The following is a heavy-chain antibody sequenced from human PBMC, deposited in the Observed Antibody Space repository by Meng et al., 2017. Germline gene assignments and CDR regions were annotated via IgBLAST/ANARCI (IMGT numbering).Heavy chain of an antibody. CDR1: CGSISSSSYY. Sequence: LQRHESGQGLVKPSAPLSLTCTVSCGSISSSSYYWGWIRQPPGKGLEWIGSIYYSGRTYYNPSLKSRVTISVDTSKNQFPLKLSSVTAADTAVYYCARDRLWVRKNWFDPWGQGTLVTVSS. V-gene: IGHV4-39*06. J-gene: IGHJ5*02. CDR2: IYYSGRT. CDR3: ARDRLWVRKNWFDP. D-gene: IGHD5-12*01.